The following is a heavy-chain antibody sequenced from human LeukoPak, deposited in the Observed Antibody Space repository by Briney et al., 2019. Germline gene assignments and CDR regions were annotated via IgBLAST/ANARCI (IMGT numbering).Heavy chain of an antibody. V-gene: IGHV1-69*13. CDR3: ANSPVSSVYYFDY. J-gene: IGHJ4*02. D-gene: IGHD2-21*01. CDR2: IIPIFGTA. CDR1: GGTFSSYA. Sequence: SVKVSCTASGGTFSSYAISWVRQAPGQGLEWMGGIIPIFGTANYAQKFQGRVTITADESTSTAYMELSSLRSEDTAVYYCANSPVSSVYYFDYWGQGTLVTVSS.